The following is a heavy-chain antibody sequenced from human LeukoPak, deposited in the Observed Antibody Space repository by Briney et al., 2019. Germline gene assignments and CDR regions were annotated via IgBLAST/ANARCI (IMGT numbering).Heavy chain of an antibody. J-gene: IGHJ5*02. CDR3: ARGPGPGVAAAGAKNWFDP. D-gene: IGHD6-13*01. CDR1: GDSIRSSSYY. CDR2: IYYSGNT. V-gene: IGHV4-39*07. Sequence: SETLSLTCTVSGDSIRSSSYYWGWIRQPPGKGLEWIGSIYYSGNTYYNPSLKSRVTISVDTSKNQFSLKLSSVTAADTAVYYCARGPGPGVAAAGAKNWFDPWGQGTLVTVSS.